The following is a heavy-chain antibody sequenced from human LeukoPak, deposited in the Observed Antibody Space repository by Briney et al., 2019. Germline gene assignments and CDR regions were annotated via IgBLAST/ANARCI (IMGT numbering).Heavy chain of an antibody. V-gene: IGHV4-39*07. Sequence: PSETLSLTCTVSGGSISSSSYYWGWIRQPPGKGLERIGSIYHSGSTYYNPSLKSRVTISVDTSKNQFSLKLSSVTAADTAVYYCAGELELGPIYWGQGTLVTVSS. J-gene: IGHJ4*02. CDR2: IYHSGST. D-gene: IGHD1-7*01. CDR3: AGELELGPIY. CDR1: GGSISSSSYY.